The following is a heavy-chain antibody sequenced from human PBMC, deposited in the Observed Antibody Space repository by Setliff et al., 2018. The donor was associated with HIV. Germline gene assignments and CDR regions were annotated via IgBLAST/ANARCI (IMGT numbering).Heavy chain of an antibody. J-gene: IGHJ4*02. CDR2: IYYSGST. Sequence: PSETLSLTCTVSGGSISSSSYYWGWIRQHPGKGLEWIGYIYYSGSTYYNPSLKSRVTMSVDTSRNQFSLKLTSVTAADSATYYCARWVYNSAWSLDYWGQGTLVTVSS. CDR1: GGSISSSSYY. CDR3: ARWVYNSAWSLDY. V-gene: IGHV4-31*03. D-gene: IGHD6-19*01.